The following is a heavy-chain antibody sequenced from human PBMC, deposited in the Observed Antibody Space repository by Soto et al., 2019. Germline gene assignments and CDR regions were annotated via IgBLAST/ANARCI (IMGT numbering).Heavy chain of an antibody. CDR2: ISDCTGNT. D-gene: IGHD3-22*01. J-gene: IGHJ6*01. V-gene: IGHV1-18*01. CDR1: RYTSTSYA. Sequence: SVKASCKATRYTSTSYALSWPPQATGKGLVWMGWISDCTGNTNNAQKLQGRVNMTPETSTSTAYLELSSLRSEDTAVYSCAALEVDYLSMTLWGQGTPVTV. CDR3: AALEVDYLSMTL.